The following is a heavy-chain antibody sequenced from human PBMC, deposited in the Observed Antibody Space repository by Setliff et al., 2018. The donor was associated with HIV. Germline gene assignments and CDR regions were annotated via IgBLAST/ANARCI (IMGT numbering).Heavy chain of an antibody. CDR1: GDSISSDFY. CDR3: ARGEACGGGCHYAFEL. CDR2: IYHSGNT. J-gene: IGHJ3*01. V-gene: IGHV4-38-2*02. D-gene: IGHD2-21*02. Sequence: SLTCTVSGDSISSDFYWGWIRPPPGKGLEWIASIYHSGNTYYMPSLQSRVTISVDMSKNQFSLKLNSVTAADTAVYYCARGEACGGGCHYAFELWGRGTMVT.